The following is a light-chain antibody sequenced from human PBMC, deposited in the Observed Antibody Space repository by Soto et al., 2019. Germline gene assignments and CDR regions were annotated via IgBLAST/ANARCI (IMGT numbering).Light chain of an antibody. Sequence: QSVLTQPASVSGSPGQSITISCTGTSSDVGRYNLVSWYQQHPGKAPKLMIYEGSKRPSGVSNRFSGSKSGNTASLTISGLQAEDEADYYCCSYAGSSTLWVFGGGTKLTVL. CDR1: SSDVGRYNL. CDR2: EGS. CDR3: CSYAGSSTLWV. V-gene: IGLV2-23*01. J-gene: IGLJ3*02.